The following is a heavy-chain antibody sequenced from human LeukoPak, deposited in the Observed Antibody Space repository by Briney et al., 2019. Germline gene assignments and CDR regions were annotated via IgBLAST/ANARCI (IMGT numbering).Heavy chain of an antibody. CDR1: GFIFSDHY. D-gene: IGHD3-10*01. CDR3: ATERYYGSSTTPRGLLHLSYYYYYGMDV. Sequence: GGSLRLSCATSGFIFSDHYMHWVRQAPGKGLEWVGRIRNIAKSYTTEYAASVKGRFTISREDSKNSLYLQMNSLRAEDTAVYYCATERYYGSSTTPRGLLHLSYYYYYGMDVWGQGTTVTVSS. J-gene: IGHJ6*02. V-gene: IGHV3-72*01. CDR2: IRNIAKSYTT.